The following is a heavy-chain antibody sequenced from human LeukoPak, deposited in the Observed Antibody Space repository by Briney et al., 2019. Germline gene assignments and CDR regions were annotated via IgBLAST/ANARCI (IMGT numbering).Heavy chain of an antibody. V-gene: IGHV4-59*01. CDR1: GGSISSYY. J-gene: IGHJ4*02. D-gene: IGHD6-19*01. CDR2: IYYSGST. CDR3: ASTLAVAGSDY. Sequence: SETLSLTCTVSGGSISSYYWSWIRQPPGKGLEWIGYIYYSGSTNYNPSLRSRVTISVDTSKNQFSLKLSSVTAADTAVYYCASTLAVAGSDYWGQGTLVTVSS.